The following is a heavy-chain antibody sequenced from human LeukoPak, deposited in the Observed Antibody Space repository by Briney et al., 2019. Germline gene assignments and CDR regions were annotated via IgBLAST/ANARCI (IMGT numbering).Heavy chain of an antibody. Sequence: GGSLRLSCAASGFTFSSYEMNWVRQAPGKGLEWVSYISSSGSTIYYADSVKGRFTISRDNAKNSLYLQMNSLRAEDTAVYYCARGRTRYYYYGMDVWGQGTTVTVSS. V-gene: IGHV3-48*03. CDR1: GFTFSSYE. J-gene: IGHJ6*02. CDR2: ISSSGSTI. CDR3: ARGRTRYYYYGMDV.